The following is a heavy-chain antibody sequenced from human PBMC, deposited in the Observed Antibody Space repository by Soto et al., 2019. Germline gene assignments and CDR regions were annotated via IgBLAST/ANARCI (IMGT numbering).Heavy chain of an antibody. J-gene: IGHJ6*03. V-gene: IGHV4-34*01. CDR2: INHSGST. D-gene: IGHD4-17*01. CDR3: ARGTTTVTPPDYYYYYMDV. Sequence: QVQLQQWGAGLLKPSETLSLTCAVYGGSFSGYYWSWIRQPPGKGLEWIGEINHSGSTNYNPSLKSRVTISVDTSKNQFSLKLSSVTAADTAVYYCARGTTTVTPPDYYYYYMDVWGKGTTVTVSS. CDR1: GGSFSGYY.